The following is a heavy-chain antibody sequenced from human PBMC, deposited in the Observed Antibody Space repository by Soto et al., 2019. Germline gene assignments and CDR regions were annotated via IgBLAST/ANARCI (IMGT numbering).Heavy chain of an antibody. CDR1: GGSITSHY. CDR3: ARGVLLAPDV. CDR2: MYYSGRT. D-gene: IGHD1-26*01. Sequence: SEILSLTCSVSGGSITSHYWTWVRQPPGKGLEWIGYMYYSGRTNYNPSLKSRVTVSIDPSKNQFSLQMSSITAADTAVYYCARGVLLAPDVWGQGTTVTVSS. J-gene: IGHJ6*02. V-gene: IGHV4-59*08.